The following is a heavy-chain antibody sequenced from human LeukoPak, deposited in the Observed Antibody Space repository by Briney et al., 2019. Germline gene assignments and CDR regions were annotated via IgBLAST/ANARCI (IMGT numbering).Heavy chain of an antibody. CDR1: GDSISSDY. Sequence: SETLSVTCTGSGDSISSDYWNWIRQPPGKGLEGIGYVYYRGSTDYNPSLKSRVTISVDPSKNQFSLKLSSVTAADTAVYYCARDGLGGSNLEAFDIWGQGTMVTVSS. D-gene: IGHD1-26*01. CDR3: ARDGLGGSNLEAFDI. CDR2: VYYRGST. J-gene: IGHJ3*02. V-gene: IGHV4-59*01.